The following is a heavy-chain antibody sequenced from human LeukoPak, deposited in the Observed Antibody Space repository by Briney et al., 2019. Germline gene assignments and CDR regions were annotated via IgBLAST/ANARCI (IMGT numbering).Heavy chain of an antibody. CDR2: TYYRSQQWHS. CDR1: GDSVSSNGAS. D-gene: IGHD3-3*01. CDR3: GRETDFGVVTN. V-gene: IGHV6-1*01. Sequence: SQTLSLTCAISGDSVSSNGASWNWIRQSPSRGLEWLVRTYYRSQQWHSDYAPSVKGRITLNPDTSKNQFSLQLNSMTPEDTAVYYCGRETDFGVVTNWGQGTLVTVSS. J-gene: IGHJ4*02.